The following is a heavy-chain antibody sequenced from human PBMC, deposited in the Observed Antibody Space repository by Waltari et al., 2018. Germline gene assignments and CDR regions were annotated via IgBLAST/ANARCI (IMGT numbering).Heavy chain of an antibody. CDR3: ARAGSGYDDPLDY. Sequence: EVQLVESGGGLVESGGSLRLSCAVSGFTLSAYGINWVRQSPGKGLEGVSLISTSSNYIYYADSVKGGFAVSRDNARNSIFLDMNSLRAEDTAVYYCARAGSGYDDPLDYWGQGTQVTVSS. D-gene: IGHD5-12*01. J-gene: IGHJ4*02. CDR2: ISTSSNYI. V-gene: IGHV3-21*06. CDR1: GFTLSAYG.